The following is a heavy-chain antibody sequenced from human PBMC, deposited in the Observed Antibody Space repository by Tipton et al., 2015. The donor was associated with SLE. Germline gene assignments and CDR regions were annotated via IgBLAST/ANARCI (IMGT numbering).Heavy chain of an antibody. V-gene: IGHV3-30-3*01. Sequence: SLRLSCAASGFTFSSYAMYWVRQAPGKGLEWVALISDDGSNTYYADSVKGRFTISRDNSKNTVYLQMNSLRAEDTAVYYCARADGAWDPMDVWGQGTTVTVSS. CDR1: GFTFSSYA. CDR3: ARADGAWDPMDV. CDR2: ISDDGSNT. J-gene: IGHJ6*02. D-gene: IGHD1-26*01.